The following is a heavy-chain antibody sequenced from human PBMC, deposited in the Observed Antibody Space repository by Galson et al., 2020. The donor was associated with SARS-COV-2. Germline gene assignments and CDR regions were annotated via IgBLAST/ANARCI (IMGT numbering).Heavy chain of an antibody. CDR2: ITWNSGTI. CDR1: GFTFDDYA. D-gene: IGHD6-13*01. V-gene: IGHV3-9*01. CDR3: AKGPNSYSSNWYGIDY. Sequence: GGSLRLSCAASGFTFDDYAMHWVRQGPGKGPEWVPGITWNSGTIGYAGSVKGRFTISRDNAKNSLYLQMNSLRPEDTAFYYCAKGPNSYSSNWYGIDYWGQGTLVTVSS. J-gene: IGHJ4*02.